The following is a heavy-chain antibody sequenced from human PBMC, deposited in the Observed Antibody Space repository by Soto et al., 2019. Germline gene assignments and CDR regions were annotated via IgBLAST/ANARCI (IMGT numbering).Heavy chain of an antibody. Sequence: QVQLVQSGAEVKKPGASVKVSCKASGYTFTSYGISWVRQAPGQGLEWMGWISAYNGNTNYAQKLQGRVTMTTDTSTSTAYIELRSLRSDDTAVYYCAKSGSSSWYLSNWFDPWGQGTLVTVSS. V-gene: IGHV1-18*01. CDR1: GYTFTSYG. D-gene: IGHD6-13*01. CDR2: ISAYNGNT. CDR3: AKSGSSSWYLSNWFDP. J-gene: IGHJ5*02.